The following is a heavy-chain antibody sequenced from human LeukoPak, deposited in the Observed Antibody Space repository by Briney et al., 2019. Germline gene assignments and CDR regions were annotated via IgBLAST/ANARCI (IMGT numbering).Heavy chain of an antibody. Sequence: PSETLSLTCTVSGGSISSGDYYWSWIRQPPGKGLEWIGYIYYSGSTYYNPSLRSRVTISVDTSKKQFSLKLSSVTAADTAVYYCARGAAATGDAFDIWGQGTMVTVSS. J-gene: IGHJ3*02. CDR2: IYYSGST. CDR3: ARGAAATGDAFDI. D-gene: IGHD6-25*01. V-gene: IGHV4-30-4*08. CDR1: GGSISSGDYY.